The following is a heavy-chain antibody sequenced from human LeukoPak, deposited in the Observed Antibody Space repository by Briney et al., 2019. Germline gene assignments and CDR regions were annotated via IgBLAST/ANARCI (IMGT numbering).Heavy chain of an antibody. Sequence: PSETLSLTCTVSGGSISSYYWSWIRQPPGKGLEWIGYIYHSGSTYYNPSLKSRVTISVDRSKNQFSLKLNSVTAADTAVYYCVSKVVDSSSWYYDWGQGTLVTVSS. J-gene: IGHJ4*02. D-gene: IGHD6-13*01. CDR2: IYHSGST. CDR3: VSKVVDSSSWYYD. V-gene: IGHV4-59*04. CDR1: GGSISSYY.